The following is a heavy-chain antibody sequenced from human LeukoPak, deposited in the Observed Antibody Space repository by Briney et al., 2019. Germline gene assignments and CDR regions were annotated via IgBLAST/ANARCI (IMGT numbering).Heavy chain of an antibody. Sequence: GGSLRLSCAASGFTVGRYSMHWVRQAPGKGLEWVAAISSDGSRKYYADSVKGRFTISRDHSNNTVDLQMNSLSPEDTSLYHCAKSYASGWYTPLPLDHWGQGTLVTVSS. CDR2: ISSDGSRK. CDR1: GFTVGRYS. J-gene: IGHJ4*02. CDR3: AKSYASGWYTPLPLDH. V-gene: IGHV3-30-3*02. D-gene: IGHD6-19*01.